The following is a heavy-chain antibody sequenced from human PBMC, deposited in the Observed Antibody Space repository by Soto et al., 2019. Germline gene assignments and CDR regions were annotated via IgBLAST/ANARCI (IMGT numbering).Heavy chain of an antibody. J-gene: IGHJ4*02. Sequence: EVHLLESGGGLVQPGGSLRLSCAASGFTFSTYAMNWVRQAPGKGLEWVSNIWSDGGTQYAGSVKGRFTISRDNSKSTLYLHMNSLSTGDSAIYYCAQYVQRGQDYWGQGTLVTVSS. D-gene: IGHD3-10*02. CDR1: GFTFSTYA. V-gene: IGHV3-23*01. CDR2: IWSDGGT. CDR3: AQYVQRGQDY.